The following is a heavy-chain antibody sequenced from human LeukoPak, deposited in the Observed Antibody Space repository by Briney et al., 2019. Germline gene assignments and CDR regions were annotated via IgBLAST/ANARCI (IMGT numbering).Heavy chain of an antibody. CDR2: ISGSGAYT. CDR3: AKYFASGSYYKLPH. CDR1: GFTFSSYA. V-gene: IGHV3-23*01. J-gene: IGHJ1*01. Sequence: PGGSLRLSCAASGFTFSSYAMSWVRQAPGNGLEWVSTISGSGAYTYYADSVKGRFTISRDNSKNTLYLQMNSLRAEDTAVYCCAKYFASGSYYKLPHWGQGTLVTVSS. D-gene: IGHD3-10*01.